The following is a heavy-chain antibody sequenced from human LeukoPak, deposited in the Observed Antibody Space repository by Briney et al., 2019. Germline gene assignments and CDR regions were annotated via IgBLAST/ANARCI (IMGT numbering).Heavy chain of an antibody. CDR1: GFIFSRNS. D-gene: IGHD1-26*01. CDR3: ARVGGGSYYYYYMDV. V-gene: IGHV3-21*01. Sequence: GGSLRLSCAASGFIFSRNSMNWVRQAPGKGLQWVSSISSSSDYIYYADSVRGRFTISRDNAKNSVFLQMNSLRAEDTAVYYCARVGGGSYYYYYMDVWGKGTTVTVSS. CDR2: ISSSSDYI. J-gene: IGHJ6*03.